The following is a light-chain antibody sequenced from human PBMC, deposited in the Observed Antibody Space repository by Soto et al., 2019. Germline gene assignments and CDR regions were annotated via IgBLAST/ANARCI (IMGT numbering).Light chain of an antibody. J-gene: IGKJ1*01. Sequence: DIQMTQSPYTLSASVGVRVTITCRASQSISSWLAWYQQKPGKAPKLLIYKASSLESGVPSRFSGSGSGTEFTLTISSLQPDDFATYYCQQYNSYSWTFGQGTKVDIK. V-gene: IGKV1-5*03. CDR2: KAS. CDR1: QSISSW. CDR3: QQYNSYSWT.